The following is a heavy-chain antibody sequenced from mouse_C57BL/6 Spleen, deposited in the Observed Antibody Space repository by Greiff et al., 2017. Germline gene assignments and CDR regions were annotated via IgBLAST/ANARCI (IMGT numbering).Heavy chain of an antibody. CDR1: GYAFSSYW. V-gene: IGHV1-80*01. CDR2: IYPGDGDT. CDR3: ARRAGTYNLDY. D-gene: IGHD4-1*01. J-gene: IGHJ2*01. Sequence: QVQLKESGAELVKPGASVKISCKASGYAFSSYWMNWVKQRPGKGLEWIGQIYPGDGDTNYNGKFKGKATLTADKSSSTAYMQLSSLTSEVSAVYFCARRAGTYNLDYWGQGTTLTVSS.